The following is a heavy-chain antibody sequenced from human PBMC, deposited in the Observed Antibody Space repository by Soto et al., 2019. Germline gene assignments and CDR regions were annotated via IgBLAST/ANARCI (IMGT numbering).Heavy chain of an antibody. CDR3: AKDRGTIFGVVIPSFDY. CDR2: ISGSGGST. J-gene: IGHJ4*02. CDR1: GFTFSSYA. D-gene: IGHD3-3*01. V-gene: IGHV3-23*01. Sequence: GGSLRLSCAASGFTFSSYAMSWVRQAPGKGLEWVSAISGSGGSTYYADSVKGRFTISRDNSKNTLYLQMNSLRAEDTAVYYCAKDRGTIFGVVIPSFDYWGQGTLVTVSS.